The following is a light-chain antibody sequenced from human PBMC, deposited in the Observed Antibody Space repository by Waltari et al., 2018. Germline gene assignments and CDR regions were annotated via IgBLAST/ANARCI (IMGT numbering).Light chain of an antibody. J-gene: IGLJ3*02. CDR3: ALYMGSGSWV. Sequence: QIAVTQEPSLSVSTGGTVTLNCALSSGSVSSTSYASWYQHTPGQTPRTLVSKRNTRSSGGPDRFSGSMLGNKAALTITGAQAEDEADYYCALYMGSGSWVFGGGTKLTVL. CDR2: KRN. V-gene: IGLV8-61*01. CDR1: SGSVSSTSY.